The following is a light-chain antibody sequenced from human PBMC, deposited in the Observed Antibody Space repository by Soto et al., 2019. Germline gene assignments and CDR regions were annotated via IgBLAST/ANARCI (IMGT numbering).Light chain of an antibody. Sequence: EIVMTQSPATLSVSPGERATLSCRASQSVSINLAWYQQKPGQVPRLLIYGASTRANGIPARFSGSGSGTDFTLTISSLEPEDFAVYYCQQRSNWVTFGGGTKVEIK. CDR2: GAS. CDR1: QSVSIN. CDR3: QQRSNWVT. J-gene: IGKJ4*01. V-gene: IGKV3-15*01.